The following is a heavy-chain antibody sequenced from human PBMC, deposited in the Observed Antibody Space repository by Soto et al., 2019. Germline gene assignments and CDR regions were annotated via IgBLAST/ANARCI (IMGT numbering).Heavy chain of an antibody. CDR2: IIPIFGTA. J-gene: IGHJ4*02. Sequence: ASVKVSCKASGGTFSSYAISWVRQAPGQGLEWMGGIIPIFGTANYAQKFQGRVTITADESTSTAYMELSSLRSEDTAVYYCARGPNTYYYGSGSYLSYYFDYWGQGTLVTVSS. CDR3: ARGPNTYYYGSGSYLSYYFDY. D-gene: IGHD3-10*01. CDR1: GGTFSSYA. V-gene: IGHV1-69*13.